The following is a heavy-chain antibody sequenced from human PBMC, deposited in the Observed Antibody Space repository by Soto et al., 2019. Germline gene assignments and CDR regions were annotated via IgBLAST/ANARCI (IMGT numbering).Heavy chain of an antibody. Sequence: PSETLSLTCTVSGGSISSGDYYWSWIRQPPGKGLEWIGYIYYSGSTYHNPSLKSRVTISVDTSKNQFSLKLSSVTAADTAVYYCARDRHYYDSSGYYSGWYFDYWGQGTLVTVSS. CDR2: IYYSGST. D-gene: IGHD3-22*01. CDR1: GGSISSGDYY. V-gene: IGHV4-30-4*01. CDR3: ARDRHYYDSSGYYSGWYFDY. J-gene: IGHJ4*02.